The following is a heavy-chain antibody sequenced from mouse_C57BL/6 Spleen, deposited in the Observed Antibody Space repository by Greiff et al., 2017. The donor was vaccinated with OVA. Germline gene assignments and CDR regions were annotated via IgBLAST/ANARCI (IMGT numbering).Heavy chain of an antibody. CDR1: GFSLTSYG. CDR2: IWRGGST. D-gene: IGHD1-1*01. J-gene: IGHJ1*03. V-gene: IGHV2-2*01. CDR3: ARNGGTVVAHWYFDV. Sequence: QVQLQQSGPGLVQPSQSLSITCTVSGFSLTSYGVHWVRQSPGKGLEWLGVIWRGGSTDYNAAFISRLSISKDNSKSQVFFKMNSLQADDTSIYYCARNGGTVVAHWYFDVWGTGTTVTVSS.